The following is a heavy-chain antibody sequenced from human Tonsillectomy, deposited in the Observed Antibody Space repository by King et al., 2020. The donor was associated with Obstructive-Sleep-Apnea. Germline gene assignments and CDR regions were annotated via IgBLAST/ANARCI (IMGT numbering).Heavy chain of an antibody. Sequence: QLQLQESGPGLVKPSETLSLTCTVSGGSISSSSYYWGWIRQPPGKGLEWIGSIYYSVSTYYNPSLKSRVTISVDTSKNQFSLKLSSVTAADTAVYYCARSKTDAFDIWGQGTMVTVSS. CDR3: ARSKTDAFDI. CDR2: IYYSVST. J-gene: IGHJ3*02. V-gene: IGHV4-39*07. CDR1: GGSISSSSYY.